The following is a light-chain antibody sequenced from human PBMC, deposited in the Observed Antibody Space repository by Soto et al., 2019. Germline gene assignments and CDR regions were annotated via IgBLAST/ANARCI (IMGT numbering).Light chain of an antibody. V-gene: IGLV1-47*02. J-gene: IGLJ2*01. CDR3: AAWDDSLFGKL. Sequence: QPVLTQPPSASGTPGQRVTISCSGSKSNIGSNEVYWYQQLPGTAPKFLMYADSQRPSGVPDRFSASKSGTSASLTISGLRPEDEADYYCAAWDDSLFGKLFGGGTKVTVL. CDR2: ADS. CDR1: KSNIGSNE.